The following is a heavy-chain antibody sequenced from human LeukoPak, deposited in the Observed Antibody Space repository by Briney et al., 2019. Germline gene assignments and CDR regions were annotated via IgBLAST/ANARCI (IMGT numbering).Heavy chain of an antibody. Sequence: SETLSLTCAVYGGSFSDYYWTWIRQPPGKGLEWIGESNYGGSTNYSPSLTSRITISVDTSKNQFSLKLSSVTAADTAVYYCAARGYYNWFDPWGQGTLVTVSS. CDR3: AARGYYNWFDP. CDR2: SNYGGST. CDR1: GGSFSDYY. J-gene: IGHJ5*02. D-gene: IGHD1-26*01. V-gene: IGHV4-34*01.